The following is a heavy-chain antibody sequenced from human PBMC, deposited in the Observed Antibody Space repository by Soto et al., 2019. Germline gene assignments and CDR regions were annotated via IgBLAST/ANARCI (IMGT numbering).Heavy chain of an antibody. Sequence: QVQLVQTGAEVKEPGASVKVSCKASGYTFTNYGISWVRQAPGQGLEWMGWISCNNGDANYVQSLRGRVTMTTDTSTSSVYMEPRSLRADDTAVDYCARDGDGSGRHYEYWGQGTLVTVSS. J-gene: IGHJ4*02. CDR2: ISCNNGDA. D-gene: IGHD3-10*01. CDR3: ARDGDGSGRHYEY. CDR1: GYTFTNYG. V-gene: IGHV1-18*01.